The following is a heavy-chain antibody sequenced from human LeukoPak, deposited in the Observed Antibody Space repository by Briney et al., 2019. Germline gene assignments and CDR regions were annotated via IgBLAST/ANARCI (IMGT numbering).Heavy chain of an antibody. CDR3: ASCTYGSGSYWFDP. Sequence: GGSLRLSCAASGFTFSSYSMNWVRQAPGKGLEWVSSISSSSSYIYYADSVKGRFTISRDNAKSSLYLQMNSLRAEDTAVYYCASCTYGSGSYWFDPWGQGTLVTVSS. D-gene: IGHD3-10*01. J-gene: IGHJ5*02. CDR1: GFTFSSYS. V-gene: IGHV3-21*01. CDR2: ISSSSSYI.